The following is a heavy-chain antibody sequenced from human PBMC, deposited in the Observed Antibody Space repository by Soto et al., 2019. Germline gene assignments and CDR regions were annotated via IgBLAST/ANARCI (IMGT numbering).Heavy chain of an antibody. Sequence: EVQLVESGGGLVQPGGSLRLSCAASGFTFSSYWMSWVRQAPGKGLEWVANIKQDGSEKYYVDSVKGRFTISRDNAKNTLYLQMNSLRAEDTAVYYCAREGLRGVMSYYGMDVRGQGTTVTVSS. D-gene: IGHD3-10*01. V-gene: IGHV3-7*04. J-gene: IGHJ6*02. CDR2: IKQDGSEK. CDR1: GFTFSSYW. CDR3: AREGLRGVMSYYGMDV.